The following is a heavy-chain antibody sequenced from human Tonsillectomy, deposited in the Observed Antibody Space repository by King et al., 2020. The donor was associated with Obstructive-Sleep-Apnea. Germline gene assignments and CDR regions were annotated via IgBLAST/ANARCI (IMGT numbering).Heavy chain of an antibody. Sequence: VQLVESGGGVVQPGRSLRLSCAASGFTFSSYGMHWVRQAPGKGLEWVAVISYDGSNKYYADSVKGRFTISRDNSKNTLYLQMNSLRAEDTAVYYCAKDGNSGSYSGVLGYWGQGTLVTVSS. CDR3: AKDGNSGSYSGVLGY. CDR2: ISYDGSNK. V-gene: IGHV3-30*18. J-gene: IGHJ4*02. D-gene: IGHD1-26*01. CDR1: GFTFSSYG.